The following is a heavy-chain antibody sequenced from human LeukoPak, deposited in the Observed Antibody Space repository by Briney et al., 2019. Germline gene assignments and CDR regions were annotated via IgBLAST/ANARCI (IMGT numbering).Heavy chain of an antibody. Sequence: KSSETLSLTCTVSGGSISSSSYYWGWIRQPPGKGLEWIGSIYYSGSTYYNPSLKSRVTISVDTSKNQFSLKLSSVTAADTAVYYCARGHVGIAAAGYYDYWGQGTLVTVSS. D-gene: IGHD6-13*01. V-gene: IGHV4-39*07. CDR1: GGSISSSSYY. CDR2: IYYSGST. CDR3: ARGHVGIAAAGYYDY. J-gene: IGHJ4*02.